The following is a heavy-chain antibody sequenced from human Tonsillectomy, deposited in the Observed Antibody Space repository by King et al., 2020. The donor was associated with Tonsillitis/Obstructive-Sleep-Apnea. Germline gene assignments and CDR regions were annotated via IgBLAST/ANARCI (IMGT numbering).Heavy chain of an antibody. CDR2: INPNSGAT. D-gene: IGHD4-11*01. J-gene: IGHJ5*02. CDR3: ARGGTVTTPTQFDP. V-gene: IGHV1-2*02. CDR1: GYTFIGYY. Sequence: VQLVESGAEVKKPGASVKVSCKASGYTFIGYYIHWVRQAPGQGLEWMGWINPNSGATKYAQKFQGRVTMTRDTSVNTAYMELSRLRSDAMAVYYCARGGTVTTPTQFDPWGQGTLVTASS.